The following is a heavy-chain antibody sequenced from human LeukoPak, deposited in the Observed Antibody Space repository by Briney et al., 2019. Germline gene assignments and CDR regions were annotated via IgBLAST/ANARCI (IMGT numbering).Heavy chain of an antibody. CDR2: IYYSGST. J-gene: IGHJ4*02. D-gene: IGHD3-3*01. CDR1: GGSISSGGYS. CDR3: ASSRVLRFLDWQGHFDY. Sequence: KSSETLSLTCAVSGGSISSGGYSWSWIRQPPGKGLEWIGYIYYSGSTYYNPSLKSRVTISVDTSKNQFSLKLSSVTAADTAVYYCASSRVLRFLDWQGHFDYWGQGTLVTVSS. V-gene: IGHV4-30-4*07.